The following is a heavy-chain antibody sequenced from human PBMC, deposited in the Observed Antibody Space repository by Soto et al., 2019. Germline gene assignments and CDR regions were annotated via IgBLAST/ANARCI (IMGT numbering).Heavy chain of an antibody. CDR1: GFTFRNYA. J-gene: IGHJ4*02. CDR3: AKGGGYCSGGSCNVSPGSD. D-gene: IGHD2-15*01. V-gene: IGHV3-23*01. CDR2: ISRNGDAT. Sequence: GGSLRLSCAASGFTFRNYAMSWVRQVPGKGLEWVSAISRNGDATYYADSVKGRFTISRDNSKNTLYLQMNTLRAEDTATYFCAKGGGYCSGGSCNVSPGSDWGQGTPVTVSS.